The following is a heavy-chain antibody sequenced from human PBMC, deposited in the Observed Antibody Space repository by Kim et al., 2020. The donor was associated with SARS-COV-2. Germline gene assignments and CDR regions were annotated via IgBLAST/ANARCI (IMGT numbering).Heavy chain of an antibody. CDR1: GFTFSSYG. CDR2: IWYDGSNK. D-gene: IGHD1-26*01. Sequence: GGSLRLSCAASGFTFSSYGMHWVRQAPGKGLEWVAVIWYDGSNKYYADSVKGRFTISRDISINTLYLQMNSLRAEDTAVYYCAKGSISVGATTWGTFDYWGQGTLVTVSS. V-gene: IGHV3-33*06. CDR3: AKGSISVGATTWGTFDY. J-gene: IGHJ4*02.